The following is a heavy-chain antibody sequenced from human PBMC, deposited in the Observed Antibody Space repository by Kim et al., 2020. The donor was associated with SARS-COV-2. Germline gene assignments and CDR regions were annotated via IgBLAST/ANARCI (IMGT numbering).Heavy chain of an antibody. V-gene: IGHV1-8*02. D-gene: IGHD6-19*01. J-gene: IGHJ5*01. CDR3: ARTTSGWPNWFDS. CDR2: VTPSSGNT. CDR1: GYFFSTYD. Sequence: ASVKVSCKASGYFFSTYDINWVRQASGQGLEWLGWVTPSSGNTGYAQKFQGRVTMTRDTSIRTAYMELSNLRSEDTAVYYCARTTSGWPNWFDSWGQGTLVTVSS.